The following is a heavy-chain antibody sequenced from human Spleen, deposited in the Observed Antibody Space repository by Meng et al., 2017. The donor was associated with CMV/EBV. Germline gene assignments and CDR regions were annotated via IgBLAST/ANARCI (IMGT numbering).Heavy chain of an antibody. CDR2: IASNDYL. V-gene: IGHV3-69-1*01. CDR3: ARRAPPEAYYFDF. J-gene: IGHJ4*02. Sequence: GGSLRLSCAASGFIFSDYTMNWVRQTPGKGLEWVSTIASNDYLQYADSVKGRFTISRDNAKRSVYLQMNSLRAEDTAIYYCARRAPPEAYYFDFWGRGTLVTVSS. CDR1: GFIFSDYT.